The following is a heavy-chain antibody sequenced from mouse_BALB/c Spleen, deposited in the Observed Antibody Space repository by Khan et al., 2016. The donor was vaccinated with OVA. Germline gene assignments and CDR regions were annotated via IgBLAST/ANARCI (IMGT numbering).Heavy chain of an antibody. Sequence: LVESGPELKKPGETVKISCKASGYTFTNYGMTWVKQAPGKGLKWMGWINTYTGEPTYADDFKGRFAFSLETSATTASLQINNLKNEDTATYFCAIVGNYWYFDVWGAGTTVTVSS. J-gene: IGHJ1*01. CDR2: INTYTGEP. V-gene: IGHV9-3-1*01. D-gene: IGHD2-1*01. CDR3: AIVGNYWYFDV. CDR1: GYTFTNYG.